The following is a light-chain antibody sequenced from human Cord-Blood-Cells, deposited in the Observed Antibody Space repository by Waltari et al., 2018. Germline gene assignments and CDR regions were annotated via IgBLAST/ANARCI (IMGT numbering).Light chain of an antibody. CDR2: AAS. CDR1: QSISSY. J-gene: IGKJ4*01. CDR3: QQSYRTPPT. Sequence: DIQMTQSPSSLSASVGDRVTITCRASQSISSYLNWYQQKPGKAPKLLIYAASSLQSGVPSRFSGSGSVTDFTLTISSLQPEDFATYYCQQSYRTPPTFGGGTKVEIK. V-gene: IGKV1-39*01.